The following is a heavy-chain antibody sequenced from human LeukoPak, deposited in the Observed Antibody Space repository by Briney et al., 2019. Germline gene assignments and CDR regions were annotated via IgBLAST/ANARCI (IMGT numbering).Heavy chain of an antibody. CDR3: ARGRKWELHQGDY. CDR1: GFTFSSYG. V-gene: IGHV3-30*19. J-gene: IGHJ4*02. D-gene: IGHD1-26*01. Sequence: PGGSLRLSCAASGFTFSSYGMHWVRQAPGKGLEWVAVISYDGSIKYYADSVKGRFTISRDNSKNTLYLQMNSLRAEDTAVYYCARGRKWELHQGDYWGQGTLVTVSS. CDR2: ISYDGSIK.